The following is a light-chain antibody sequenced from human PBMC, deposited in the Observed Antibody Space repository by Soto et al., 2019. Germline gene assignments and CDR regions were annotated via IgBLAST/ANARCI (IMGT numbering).Light chain of an antibody. CDR1: QSISGW. CDR2: KAS. CDR3: QQYNSYPLT. J-gene: IGKJ4*01. V-gene: IGKV1-5*03. Sequence: DIQMTQSPSTLSASVGDRVAITCWASQSISGWLAWYQQKPGKVPKLLIYKASSLESEVPSRFSGSGSGTEFTLTISSLQPDDFATYYCQQYNSYPLTFGGGTKVEIK.